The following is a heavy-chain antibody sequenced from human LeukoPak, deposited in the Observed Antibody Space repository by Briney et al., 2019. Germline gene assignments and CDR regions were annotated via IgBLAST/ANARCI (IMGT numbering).Heavy chain of an antibody. Sequence: GESLKISCKASGYTFTSYAMHWVRQAPGQRLEWMGWINAGNGNTKYSQKFQGRVTITRDTSASTAYMELSSLRSEDTAVYYCARDGAGHQRRFDPWGQGTLVTVSS. D-gene: IGHD2-2*01. V-gene: IGHV1-3*01. CDR3: ARDGAGHQRRFDP. CDR2: INAGNGNT. CDR1: GYTFTSYA. J-gene: IGHJ5*02.